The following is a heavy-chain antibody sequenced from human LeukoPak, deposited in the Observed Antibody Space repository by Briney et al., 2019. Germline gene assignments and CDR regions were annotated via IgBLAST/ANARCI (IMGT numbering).Heavy chain of an antibody. V-gene: IGHV3-48*03. CDR3: AKGSSWYYFDY. D-gene: IGHD6-13*01. CDR2: ISSSGSTT. J-gene: IGHJ4*02. CDR1: GFTFSSYE. Sequence: GGSLRLSCAASGFTFSSYEMNWVRQAPGKGLEWVSYISSSGSTTYYADSVKGRFTISRDNSKDTLYLQMNSLRAEDTAVYYCAKGSSWYYFDYWGQGTLVTVSS.